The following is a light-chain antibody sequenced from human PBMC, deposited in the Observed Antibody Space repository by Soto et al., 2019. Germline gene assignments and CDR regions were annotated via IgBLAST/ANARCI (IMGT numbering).Light chain of an antibody. J-gene: IGKJ5*01. V-gene: IGKV3-15*01. CDR1: QSVKSN. CDR2: GAS. CDR3: QQYNHWPPIT. Sequence: EIVMTQSPATLSVSPGERVTPSCRASQSVKSNLAWYQQNPGQAPRLLIYGASTRATGISARFSGSGSGTEFTLTISSLQSEDFAVYDCQQYNHWPPITFGPGTRLEIK.